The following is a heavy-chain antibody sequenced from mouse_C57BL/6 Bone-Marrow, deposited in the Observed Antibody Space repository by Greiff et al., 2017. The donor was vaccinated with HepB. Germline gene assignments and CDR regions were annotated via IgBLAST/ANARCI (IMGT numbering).Heavy chain of an antibody. J-gene: IGHJ2*01. Sequence: VQLQQSGPELVKPGASVKISCKASGYTFTDYYMNWVKQSHGKSLEWIGDINPNNGGTSYNQKFKGKATLTVDKSSSTAYMELRSLTSEDSAVYYCASRGYRLDYWGQGTTLTVSS. V-gene: IGHV1-26*01. CDR1: GYTFTDYY. CDR2: INPNNGGT. CDR3: ASRGYRLDY.